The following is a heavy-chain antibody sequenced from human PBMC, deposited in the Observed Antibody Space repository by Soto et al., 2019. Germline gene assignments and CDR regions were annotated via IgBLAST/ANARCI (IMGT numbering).Heavy chain of an antibody. CDR2: ISSAGDYT. D-gene: IGHD1-1*01. J-gene: IGHJ4*02. CDR1: GFTFRIYY. Sequence: QVQLVESGGDLVKPGGSLRLSCAASGFTFRIYYMTWVRQAPGEGLEWISYISSAGDYTDYADSVKGRFTISRDNARNSRFLQMNGLRAEDTAVYYCVRANWNVDYWGRGTLVTVSS. CDR3: VRANWNVDY. V-gene: IGHV3-11*06.